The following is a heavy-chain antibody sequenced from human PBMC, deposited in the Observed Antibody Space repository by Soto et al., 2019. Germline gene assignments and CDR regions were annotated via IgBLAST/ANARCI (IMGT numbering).Heavy chain of an antibody. CDR3: VRHKNCGDGENDAFDI. D-gene: IGHD2-21*01. CDR1: GYSFTSYW. CDR2: IYPGDSDT. V-gene: IGHV5-51*01. J-gene: IGHJ3*02. Sequence: GESLKISCKGSGYSFTSYWIGWVRPMPGKGLEWMGIIYPGDSDTRYSPSFQGQVTISADKSISTAYLQWSSLKASDTAMYYCVRHKNCGDGENDAFDIWGQGTTVPVSS.